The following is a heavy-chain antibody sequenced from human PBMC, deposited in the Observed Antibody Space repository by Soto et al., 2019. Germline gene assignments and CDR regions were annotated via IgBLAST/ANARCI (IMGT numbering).Heavy chain of an antibody. CDR2: ISSSSSYI. J-gene: IGHJ6*02. D-gene: IGHD3-3*01. CDR3: ARDHYDFWSGYYGPFYYYYGMDV. V-gene: IGHV3-21*01. Sequence: GGSLRLSCAASGFTFSSYSMNWVRQAPGKGPEWVSSISSSSSYIYYADSVKGRFTISRDNAKNSLYLQMNSLRAEDTAVYYCARDHYDFWSGYYGPFYYYYGMDVWGQGTTVTVSS. CDR1: GFTFSSYS.